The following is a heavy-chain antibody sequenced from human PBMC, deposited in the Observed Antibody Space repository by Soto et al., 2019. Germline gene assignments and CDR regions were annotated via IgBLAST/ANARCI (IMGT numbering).Heavy chain of an antibody. Sequence: GASVKVSCKASGGTFSSYTISWVRQAPGQGLEWMERIIPILGIANYAQKFQGRVTITADKSTSTAYMELSSLRSEDTAVYYCAKPALDAVIEPFDYWGQGTLVTVSS. CDR2: IIPILGIA. J-gene: IGHJ4*02. CDR1: GGTFSSYT. V-gene: IGHV1-69*02. CDR3: AKPALDAVIEPFDY. D-gene: IGHD3-16*02.